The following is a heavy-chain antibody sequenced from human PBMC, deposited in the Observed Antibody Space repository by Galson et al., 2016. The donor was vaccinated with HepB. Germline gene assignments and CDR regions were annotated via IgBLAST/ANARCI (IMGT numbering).Heavy chain of an antibody. J-gene: IGHJ6*02. CDR3: ARTPSRGGMDV. CDR1: GGSISSYY. D-gene: IGHD3-10*01. V-gene: IGHV4-59*01. CDR2: IYYSGST. Sequence: SETLSLTCTVSGGSISSYYWSWIRQPPGKGLEWIGYIYYSGSTNYNPPLKSRVTISVDTSKNQFSLELTSVTTADTAVYYCARTPSRGGMDVWGQGTTVTVSS.